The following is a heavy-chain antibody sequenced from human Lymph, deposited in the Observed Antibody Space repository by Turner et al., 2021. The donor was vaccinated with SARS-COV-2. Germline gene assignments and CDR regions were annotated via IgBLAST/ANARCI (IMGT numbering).Heavy chain of an antibody. CDR1: GYTFTRYD. J-gene: IGHJ5*02. Sequence: QVQLVQSGAEVKKPGASVTVSCMASGYTFTRYDINWVRQATGQGLEWMGWMDPNSGNTGYAQKFQGRVTMTRNTSISTAYMELSSLRSEDTAVYYCARAAQLTVWFAPWGQGTLVTVSS. V-gene: IGHV1-8*01. CDR3: ARAAQLTVWFAP. D-gene: IGHD3-9*01. CDR2: MDPNSGNT.